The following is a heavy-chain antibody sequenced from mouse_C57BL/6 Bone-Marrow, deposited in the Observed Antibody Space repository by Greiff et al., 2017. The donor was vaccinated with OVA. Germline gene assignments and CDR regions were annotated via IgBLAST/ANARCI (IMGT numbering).Heavy chain of an antibody. CDR1: GFNIKDDY. Sequence: EVQLQQSGAELVRPGASVKLSCTASGFNIKDDYMHWVKQRPEQGLEWIGWLDPENGDTEYASKFQGKATITADTSSNTAYLQLSSLTSEDTAVYYCTNYAPFAYWGQGTLVTVSA. D-gene: IGHD1-1*02. CDR2: LDPENGDT. CDR3: TNYAPFAY. V-gene: IGHV14-4*01. J-gene: IGHJ3*01.